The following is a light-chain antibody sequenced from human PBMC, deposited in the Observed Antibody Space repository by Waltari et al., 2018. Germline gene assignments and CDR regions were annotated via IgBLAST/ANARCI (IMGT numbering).Light chain of an antibody. CDR3: EQYNNWPPWT. CDR2: TAS. CDR1: ETIRIY. V-gene: IGKV1-39*01. J-gene: IGKJ1*01. Sequence: DIQMTQSPSSLSASVGDRVTITCRASETIRIYLNWYQQKPGKAPKLLINTASRLQSGVPSRFSGSGSGTEFTLTISSLQSEDFAVYYCEQYNNWPPWTFGQGTKVEIK.